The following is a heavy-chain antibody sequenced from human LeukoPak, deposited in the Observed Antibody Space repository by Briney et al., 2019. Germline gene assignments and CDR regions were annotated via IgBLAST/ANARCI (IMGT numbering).Heavy chain of an antibody. CDR1: GYTFTSYD. D-gene: IGHD5-24*01. V-gene: IGHV1-69*06. CDR3: AREMATIQYAFDI. J-gene: IGHJ3*02. CDR2: IIPIFGTA. Sequence: GASVKVSCKASGYTFTSYDINWVRQAPGQGLEWMGGIIPIFGTANYAQKFQGRVTITADKSTSTAYMELSSLRSEDTAVYYCAREMATIQYAFDIWGQGTMVTVSS.